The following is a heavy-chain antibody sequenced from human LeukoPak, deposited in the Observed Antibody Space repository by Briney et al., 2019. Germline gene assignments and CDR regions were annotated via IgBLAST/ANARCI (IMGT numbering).Heavy chain of an antibody. D-gene: IGHD3-3*01. CDR2: INPSGGST. V-gene: IGHV1-46*01. Sequence: ASVTVSCKASGYTFTSYYMHWVRQAPGQGLEWMGIINPSGGSTSYAQKFQGRVTMTRDTSTSTVYMELSSLRSEDTAVYYCARGGYYDFWSGHIQPYYYYGMDVWGQGTTVTVSS. J-gene: IGHJ6*02. CDR3: ARGGYYDFWSGHIQPYYYYGMDV. CDR1: GYTFTSYY.